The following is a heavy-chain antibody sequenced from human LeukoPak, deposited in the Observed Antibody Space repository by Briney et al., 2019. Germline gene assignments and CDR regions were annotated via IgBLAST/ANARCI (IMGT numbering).Heavy chain of an antibody. J-gene: IGHJ4*02. Sequence: VGSLRLSCAASGFTFSDYYMSWVRQAPGKGLERVPYISGSSSHSNYADSVKGRSTISRDNAKNSLFLQMSSLRADDTAIYYCARVNPISSGFYAYWGQGTLVTVSS. CDR3: ARVNPISSGFYAY. CDR2: ISGSSSHS. D-gene: IGHD3-22*01. CDR1: GFTFSDYY. V-gene: IGHV3-11*06.